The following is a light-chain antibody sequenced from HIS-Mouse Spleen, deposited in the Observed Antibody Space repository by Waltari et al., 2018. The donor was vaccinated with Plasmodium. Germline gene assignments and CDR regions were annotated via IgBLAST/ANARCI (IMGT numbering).Light chain of an antibody. J-gene: IGKJ5*01. V-gene: IGKV1-13*02. CDR1: QGISSA. Sequence: AIQLTQSPSSLSASVGDRVTITCRASQGISSALAWYQQKPGKAPKLLIYDASSLESGVPSRFSGSASGTDFTLTISSLQPEDYATYYCQQFNSYPITFGQGTRLAIK. CDR3: QQFNSYPIT. CDR2: DAS.